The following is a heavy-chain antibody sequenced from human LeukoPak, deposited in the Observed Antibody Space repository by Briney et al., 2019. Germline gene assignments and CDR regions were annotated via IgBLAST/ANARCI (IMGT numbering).Heavy chain of an antibody. CDR2: ISYDGSAK. D-gene: IGHD3-16*01. J-gene: IGHJ3*02. CDR3: ARGWGSNVYASALDI. Sequence: GGSLRLSCAASGFTFSNYGMLWVRQAPGEGLEWVALISYDGSAKYYGDSLKGRFTISRDNSKNTLFLQMNSLGAEDTAVYFCARGWGSNVYASALDIWGQGTMVTVPS. CDR1: GFTFSNYG. V-gene: IGHV3-33*05.